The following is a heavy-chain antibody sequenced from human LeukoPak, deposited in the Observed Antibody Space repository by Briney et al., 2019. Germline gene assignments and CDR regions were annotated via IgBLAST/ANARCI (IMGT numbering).Heavy chain of an antibody. CDR3: VVGKSYYFDY. J-gene: IGHJ4*02. CDR2: IYYSGST. Sequence: SETQSVTCPVSGGSISSGGYYWSWIRQHPGKSLEWIGYIYYSGSTYYNPSLKSRVTISVDTYKNQFSLKLSSVTAADTAVYYCVVGKSYYFDYWGQGTLVTVSS. CDR1: GGSISSGGYY. D-gene: IGHD2-15*01. V-gene: IGHV4-31*03.